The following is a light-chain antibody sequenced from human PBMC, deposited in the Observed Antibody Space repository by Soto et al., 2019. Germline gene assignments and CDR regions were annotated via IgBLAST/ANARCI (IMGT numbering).Light chain of an antibody. J-gene: IGLJ1*01. CDR3: SSYAGGYPYL. V-gene: IGLV2-23*02. CDR2: GVV. CDR1: SRDVGSYDL. Sequence: QSVLTQPASVSGSPGQSITISCTGTSRDVGSYDLVSWYQQHPGRPPKLLIYGVVRWPSGVPDRFSGSKSGNTASLTISGLQAEDEADYFCSSYAGGYPYLSVTGTKLTDL.